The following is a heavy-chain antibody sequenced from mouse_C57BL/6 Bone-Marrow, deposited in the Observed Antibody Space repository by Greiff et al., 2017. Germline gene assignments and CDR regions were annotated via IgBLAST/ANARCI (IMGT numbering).Heavy chain of an antibody. V-gene: IGHV1-55*01. CDR3: AKSVDYGSSLDY. Sequence: QVQLQQPGAELVKPGASVKMSCKASGYTFTSYWITWVKQRPGQGLEWIGDIYPGSGSTNYNEKFKSKATLTVDTSSSTAYMQLSSLTSDDSAVYYCAKSVDYGSSLDYWGQGTTLTVSS. D-gene: IGHD1-1*01. CDR1: GYTFTSYW. J-gene: IGHJ2*01. CDR2: IYPGSGST.